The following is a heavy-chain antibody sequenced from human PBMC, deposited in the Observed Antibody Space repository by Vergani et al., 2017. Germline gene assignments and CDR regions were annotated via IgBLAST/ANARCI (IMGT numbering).Heavy chain of an antibody. CDR2: IRPKTDGETT. V-gene: IGHV3-15*07. CDR3: TTPTKWELRYYFDY. CDR1: FDSIRNLY. D-gene: IGHD3-9*01. J-gene: IGHJ4*02. Sequence: VQLQESGPGLVKSSETLSLTCSVSFDSIRNLYCNCFRQPPGKGLVWVARIRPKTDGETTDYAAPVKGRFTISRDDSKNTLYLQMNSLKTEDTAVYYCTTPTKWELRYYFDYWGQGTLVTVSS.